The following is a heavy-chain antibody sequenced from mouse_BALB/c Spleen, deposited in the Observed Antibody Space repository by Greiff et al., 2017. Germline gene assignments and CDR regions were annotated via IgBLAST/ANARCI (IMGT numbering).Heavy chain of an antibody. CDR2: INPSTGYT. Sequence: VKLVESGAELAKPGASVKMSCKASGYTFTSYWMHWVKQRPGQGLEWIGYINPSTGYTEYNQKFKDKATLTADKSSSTAYMQLSSLTSEDSAVYYCAGSYGNLMDYWGQGTSVTVSS. V-gene: IGHV1-7*01. CDR3: AGSYGNLMDY. J-gene: IGHJ4*01. CDR1: GYTFTSYW. D-gene: IGHD2-1*01.